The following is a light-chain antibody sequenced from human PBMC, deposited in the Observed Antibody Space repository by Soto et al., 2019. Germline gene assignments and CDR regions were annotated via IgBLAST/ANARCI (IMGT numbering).Light chain of an antibody. J-gene: IGKJ1*01. CDR1: QSVSNDF. V-gene: IGKV3-20*01. CDR2: GAS. CDR3: QQYGSSPPRT. Sequence: EIVLTQCPGILYLSPGERATLSCRASQSVSNDFLAWYQQKPGQAPRLLIYGASTRATDVPDRFSGSGSGADFTLSISRLEPEDFAVYYCQQYGSSPPRTFGQGTKLDSK.